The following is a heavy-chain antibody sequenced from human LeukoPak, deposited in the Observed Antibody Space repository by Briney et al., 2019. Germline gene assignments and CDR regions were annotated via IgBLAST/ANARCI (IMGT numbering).Heavy chain of an antibody. V-gene: IGHV4-59*01. CDR2: IYYSGST. CDR1: GGSMSYYY. D-gene: IGHD3-3*01. Sequence: SETLSLTCTVSGGSMSYYYWSWIRQPPGKGLEWIGYIYYSGSTDYNASLKSRVTITIDTSKNQFSLKLRSVTAADTAVYYCAREKPPTIFGVARDYWGQGTLVTVSS. J-gene: IGHJ4*02. CDR3: AREKPPTIFGVARDY.